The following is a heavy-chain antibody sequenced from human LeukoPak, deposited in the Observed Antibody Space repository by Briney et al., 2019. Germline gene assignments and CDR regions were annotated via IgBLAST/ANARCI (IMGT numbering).Heavy chain of an antibody. J-gene: IGHJ4*02. CDR2: TYYSGST. CDR1: GGSISSTIYY. Sequence: SETLSLTCTVSGGSISSTIYYWGWIRQPPGKGLEWIGSTYYSGSTYYNPSLKSPVTMSVDTSQNQLSLKLSSVTAADTAVYFCAREGYGGNYGFDYWGQGILVTVSS. D-gene: IGHD4-23*01. V-gene: IGHV4-39*02. CDR3: AREGYGGNYGFDY.